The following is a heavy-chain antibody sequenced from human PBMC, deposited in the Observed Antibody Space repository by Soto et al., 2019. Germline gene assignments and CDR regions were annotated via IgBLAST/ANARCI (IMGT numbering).Heavy chain of an antibody. J-gene: IGHJ6*02. V-gene: IGHV3-30*18. CDR1: GFTFSSYG. Sequence: GWSLRLSCAASGFTFSSYGMHWVRQAPGKGLEWVAVISYDGSNKYYADSVKGRFTISRDNSKNTLYLQMNSLRAEDTAVYYCAKDIIPHGSGMDYYYYGMDVWGQGTTVTVSS. CDR2: ISYDGSNK. CDR3: AKDIIPHGSGMDYYYYGMDV. D-gene: IGHD3-10*01.